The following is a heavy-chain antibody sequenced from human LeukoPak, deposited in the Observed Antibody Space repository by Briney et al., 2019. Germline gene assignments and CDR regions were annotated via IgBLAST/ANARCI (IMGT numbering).Heavy chain of an antibody. CDR3: ARDQGLTAPPPYGLDV. D-gene: IGHD5-18*01. CDR1: GGTFSSSA. J-gene: IGHJ6*02. V-gene: IGHV1-69*04. CDR2: IIPVLNIT. Sequence: SVKVSCKTSGGTFSSSAITWVRQAPGQGLEWMGRIIPVLNITTYAQKFQGSVTITADTSTTTVYMELSRLRSEETAVYYCARDQGLTAPPPYGLDVWGQGTTVIVSS.